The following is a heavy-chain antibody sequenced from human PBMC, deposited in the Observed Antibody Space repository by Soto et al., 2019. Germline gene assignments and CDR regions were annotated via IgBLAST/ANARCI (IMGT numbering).Heavy chain of an antibody. Sequence: EVQLVESGGGLVQPGGSLRLSCAASGFTFSSHWMHWVRQAPGKGLVWVSRINRDGSNTSYADSVKGRSTISRDNAKNTLYLEMHSLRAEDTAVYYCARDNYDFCSGVFYYYIDVWGKGTTVTVSS. CDR3: ARDNYDFCSGVFYYYIDV. CDR2: INRDGSNT. D-gene: IGHD3-3*01. V-gene: IGHV3-74*01. J-gene: IGHJ6*03. CDR1: GFTFSSHW.